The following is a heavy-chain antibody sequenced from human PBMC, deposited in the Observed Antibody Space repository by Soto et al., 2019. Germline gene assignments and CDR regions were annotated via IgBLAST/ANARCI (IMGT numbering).Heavy chain of an antibody. CDR1: GGSISSGGYY. V-gene: IGHV4-31*03. Sequence: QVQLQESGPGLVKPSQTLSLTCTVSGGSISSGGYYWSWIRQHPGKGLEWIGYIYYSGSTYYNPSLKSRVTISVDTSTNQFSLKLSSVTAADTAVYYCATRPPRVGATELPFDYWGQGTLVTVSS. D-gene: IGHD1-26*01. J-gene: IGHJ4*02. CDR2: IYYSGST. CDR3: ATRPPRVGATELPFDY.